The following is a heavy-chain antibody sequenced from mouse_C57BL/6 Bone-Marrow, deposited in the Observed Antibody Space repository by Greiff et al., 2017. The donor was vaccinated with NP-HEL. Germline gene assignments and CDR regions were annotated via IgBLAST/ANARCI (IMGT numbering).Heavy chain of an antibody. CDR3: ARSCRYGGCYVGFAY. D-gene: IGHD1-1*02. Sequence: LMESGPELVKPGASVKISCKASGYTFTDYYINWVKQRPGQGLEWIGWIYPGSGNTKYNEKFKGKATLTVDTSSSTAYMQLSSLTSEDSAVYFCARSCRYGGCYVGFAYWGQGTLVTVSA. CDR1: GYTFTDYY. CDR2: IYPGSGNT. J-gene: IGHJ3*01. V-gene: IGHV1-84*01.